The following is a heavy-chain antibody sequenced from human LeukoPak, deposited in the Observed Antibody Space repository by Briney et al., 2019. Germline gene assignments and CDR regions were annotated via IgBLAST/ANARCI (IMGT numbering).Heavy chain of an antibody. CDR3: ARETRGGLDY. D-gene: IGHD3-10*01. CDR1: GFTFSNYW. Sequence: PGGSRRLSCAASGFTFSNYWMHWVRQAQGEGLMWLSRINSDGSTTSYAGSVKGRFTISRDNAKNTLYLQLNTLRAEDTAVYYCARETRGGLDYWGQGTLVSVSS. V-gene: IGHV3-74*01. CDR2: INSDGSTT. J-gene: IGHJ4*02.